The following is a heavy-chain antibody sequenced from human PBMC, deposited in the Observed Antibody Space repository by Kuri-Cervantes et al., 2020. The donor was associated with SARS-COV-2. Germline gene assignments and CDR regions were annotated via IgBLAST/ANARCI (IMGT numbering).Heavy chain of an antibody. D-gene: IGHD3-3*01. CDR3: ATSCVLPAGAGPIFGVVIDGCNWFDP. CDR1: GGTFSSYA. CDR2: IIPIFGTA. V-gene: IGHV1-69*06. J-gene: IGHJ5*02. Sequence: LVKVSCKASGGTFSSYAISWVRQAPGQGLEWMGGIIPIFGTANYAQKFQGRVTMTEDTSTDTAYMELSSLRSEDTAVYYCATSCVLPAGAGPIFGVVIDGCNWFDPWGQGTRVTVSS.